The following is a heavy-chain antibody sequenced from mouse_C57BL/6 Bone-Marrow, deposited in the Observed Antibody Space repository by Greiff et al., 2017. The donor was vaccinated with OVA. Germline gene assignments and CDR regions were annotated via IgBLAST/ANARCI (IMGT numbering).Heavy chain of an antibody. CDR3: TFDGYYFDY. D-gene: IGHD2-3*01. CDR1: GFNIKDDY. CDR2: IDPENGDT. V-gene: IGHV14-4*01. J-gene: IGHJ2*01. Sequence: VQLQQSGAELVRPGASVKLSCTASGFNIKDDYMHWVKQRPEQGLEWIGWIDPENGDTEYASKFQGKATITADTSSNTAYLQLSSLTYEDTAVYYCTFDGYYFDYWGQGTTLTVSS.